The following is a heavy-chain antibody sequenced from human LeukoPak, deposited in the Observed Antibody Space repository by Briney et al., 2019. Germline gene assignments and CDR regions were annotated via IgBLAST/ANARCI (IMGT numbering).Heavy chain of an antibody. J-gene: IGHJ4*02. CDR3: AKRGYSSGWYYYFDY. Sequence: GGSLRLSCAASGFTFSSYAMSWVRQAPGKGLEWVSAISGSGGSTYYADSVKGRFTISRDNSKNTLYLQMNSLRAEDTAVYYCAKRGYSSGWYYYFDYWGQGTLVTVSS. D-gene: IGHD6-13*01. CDR2: ISGSGGST. CDR1: GFTFSSYA. V-gene: IGHV3-23*01.